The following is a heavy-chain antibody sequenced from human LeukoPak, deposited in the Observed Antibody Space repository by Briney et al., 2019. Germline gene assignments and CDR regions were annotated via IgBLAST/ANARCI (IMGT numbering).Heavy chain of an antibody. CDR2: INPSSGGT. CDR1: GYTFTGYY. Sequence: ASVKVSCKASGYTFTGYYMHWVRQAPGQGLEWMGWINPSSGGTNYAQKFQGRVTMTRDTSISTAYMELSRLGSDDTAVYYCARDLGYSGYDYGYWGQGTLVTVSS. D-gene: IGHD5-12*01. CDR3: ARDLGYSGYDYGY. J-gene: IGHJ4*02. V-gene: IGHV1-2*02.